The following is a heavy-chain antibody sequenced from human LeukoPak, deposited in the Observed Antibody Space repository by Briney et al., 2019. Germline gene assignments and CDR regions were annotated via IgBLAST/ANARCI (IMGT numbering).Heavy chain of an antibody. CDR3: ARGASGYSYG. J-gene: IGHJ4*02. CDR1: GFAFSTYW. Sequence: GGSLRLSCAASGFAFSTYWMHWVRQAPGKGLVWVSRIDSGGTGTNYADSVKGRFTISRDNAKNTLYLQMNSLRAEDTAVYYCARGASGYSYGWGQGTLVTVSS. V-gene: IGHV3-74*01. D-gene: IGHD5-18*01. CDR2: IDSGGTGT.